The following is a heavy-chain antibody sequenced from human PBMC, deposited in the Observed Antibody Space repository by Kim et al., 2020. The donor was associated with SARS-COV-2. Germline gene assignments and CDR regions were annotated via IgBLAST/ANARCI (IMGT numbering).Heavy chain of an antibody. CDR1: GYSFTSYD. V-gene: IGHV1-8*01. Sequence: ASVKVSCKASGYSFTSYDINWVRQETGQGLEWLGWVNPNSGNTGNAQKFQGRLMMTRNTAINTAYMELSSLESEDTAVYYCATGPSGWYDYWGQGTLVTVSS. J-gene: IGHJ4*02. CDR2: VNPNSGNT. CDR3: ATGPSGWYDY. D-gene: IGHD6-19*01.